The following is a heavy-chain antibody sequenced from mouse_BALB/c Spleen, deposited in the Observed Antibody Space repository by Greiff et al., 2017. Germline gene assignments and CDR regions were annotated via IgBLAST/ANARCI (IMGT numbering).Heavy chain of an antibody. CDR3: ARYFYDGYYGWYFDV. D-gene: IGHD2-3*01. Sequence: EVMLVESGGGLVQPGGSLKLSCAASGFSFSSYGMSWVRQTPDKRLELVATLNSNGGSTYYPDSVKGLFTISRDNAKNTLYLQMSSLKSEDTALYDCARYFYDGYYGWYFDVWGEGTTVTVSS. J-gene: IGHJ1*01. CDR2: LNSNGGST. V-gene: IGHV5-6-3*01. CDR1: GFSFSSYG.